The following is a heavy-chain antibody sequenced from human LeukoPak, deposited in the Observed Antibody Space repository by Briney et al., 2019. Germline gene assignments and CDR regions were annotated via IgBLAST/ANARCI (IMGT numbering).Heavy chain of an antibody. Sequence: GASVKVSCKASGYTFTSYGISWVRQAPGQGLEWMGWISPYNGNTVYAQNLQGRVTMTTDTSTTTAYMELGSLRSDDTAVYYCARGRSYSAFDIWGQGTMVTVFS. CDR1: GYTFTSYG. J-gene: IGHJ3*02. CDR2: ISPYNGNT. CDR3: ARGRSYSAFDI. D-gene: IGHD1-26*01. V-gene: IGHV1-18*01.